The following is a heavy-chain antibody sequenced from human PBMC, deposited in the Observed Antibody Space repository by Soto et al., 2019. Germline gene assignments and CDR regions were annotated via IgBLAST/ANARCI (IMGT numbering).Heavy chain of an antibody. CDR1: GFTVSSNY. Sequence: VQLVESGGGLLQPGGSLRLSCAASGFTVSSNYMNWVRQAPGKGLEWVSVIYSGGRTYFADSVKGRFTISRDNSKNTMYLQMNSLRAEDTAVYYCASGLWLDYWGQGTLVTVSS. CDR2: IYSGGRT. D-gene: IGHD5-18*01. CDR3: ASGLWLDY. V-gene: IGHV3-53*01. J-gene: IGHJ4*02.